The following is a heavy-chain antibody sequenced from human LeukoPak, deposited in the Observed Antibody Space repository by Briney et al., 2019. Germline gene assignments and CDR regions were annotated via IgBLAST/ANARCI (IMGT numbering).Heavy chain of an antibody. CDR1: GGSISSSNW. CDR2: IYHSGST. D-gene: IGHD6-19*01. Sequence: SGTLSLTCAVSGGSISSSNWWGWVRPPPGKGLEWIGEIYHSGSTNYNPSLKSRVTISVDKSKNQFSLKLSSVTAADTAVYYCARRWYSSGWLDYWGQGTLVTVSS. J-gene: IGHJ4*02. CDR3: ARRWYSSGWLDY. V-gene: IGHV4-4*02.